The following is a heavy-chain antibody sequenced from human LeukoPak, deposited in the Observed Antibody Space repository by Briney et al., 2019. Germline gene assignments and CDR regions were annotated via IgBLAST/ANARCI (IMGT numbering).Heavy chain of an antibody. Sequence: PGGSLRLSCAASGFTFSSYWMSWVRQAPGKGLEWVANMNQDGSEKYYLDSVKGRFTISRDNAKSSLYLQMNSLRVDDTAVYYCARDRALYDSRRGYYYTEDDYWGQGTLVTVSS. CDR2: MNQDGSEK. D-gene: IGHD3-22*01. CDR3: ARDRALYDSRRGYYYTEDDY. CDR1: GFTFSSYW. J-gene: IGHJ4*02. V-gene: IGHV3-7*01.